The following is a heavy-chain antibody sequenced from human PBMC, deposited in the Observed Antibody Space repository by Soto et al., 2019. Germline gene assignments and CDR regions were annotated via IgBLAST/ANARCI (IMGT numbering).Heavy chain of an antibody. Sequence: QVQLVQSGAEVKKPGASVKVSCKASGYTFTSYGISWVRQAPGQGLEWMGWISAYNGNTNYAQKLQGRVTMTTDTSTSTAYMELRSLRSDDTAVYYCAREMGMYSSSLRSAFDIWGQGTMVTVSS. CDR1: GYTFTSYG. D-gene: IGHD6-13*01. CDR2: ISAYNGNT. CDR3: AREMGMYSSSLRSAFDI. J-gene: IGHJ3*02. V-gene: IGHV1-18*01.